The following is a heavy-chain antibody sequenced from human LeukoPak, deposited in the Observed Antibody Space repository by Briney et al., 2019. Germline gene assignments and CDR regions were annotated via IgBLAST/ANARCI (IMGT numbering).Heavy chain of an antibody. V-gene: IGHV3-48*01. Sequence: GGSLRPSCVVSGFTFNTYSMNWVRQAPGKGLESVSHITSTSGSIYYAGSVKGRFTISRDNAKNSLYLQMNNLRAEDTAVYYCARHLWLSGNDYWGQGTLVTVSS. D-gene: IGHD5-18*01. CDR3: ARHLWLSGNDY. J-gene: IGHJ4*02. CDR1: GFTFNTYS. CDR2: ITSTSGSI.